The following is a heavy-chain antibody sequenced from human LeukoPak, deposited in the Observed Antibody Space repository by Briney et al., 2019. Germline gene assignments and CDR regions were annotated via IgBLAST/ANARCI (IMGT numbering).Heavy chain of an antibody. V-gene: IGHV3-7*01. CDR1: GFTFSSYW. CDR2: IKQDGSEK. J-gene: IGHJ6*03. CDR3: ARGAFLMDV. D-gene: IGHD2/OR15-2a*01. Sequence: GGSLRLSCAASGFTFSSYWVTWVRQAPGKGLEWVANIKQDGSEKYNVDSVKGRFTISRDNAKRSLYLQMDSLRAEDTAVYYCARGAFLMDVWGKGTTVTVSS.